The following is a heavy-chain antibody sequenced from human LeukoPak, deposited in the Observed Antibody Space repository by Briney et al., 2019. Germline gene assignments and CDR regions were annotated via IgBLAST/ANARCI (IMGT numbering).Heavy chain of an antibody. CDR2: IIPIFGTA. CDR3: ARVEDTWSEYSSGWYGY. D-gene: IGHD6-19*01. V-gene: IGHV1-69*13. Sequence: SVKVSCKASGGTFSSYAISWVRQAPGQGLEWMGGIIPIFGTANYAQKFQGRVTITADESTSTAYMELSSLRSEDTAVYYCARVEDTWSEYSSGWYGYWGQGTLVTVSS. J-gene: IGHJ4*02. CDR1: GGTFSSYA.